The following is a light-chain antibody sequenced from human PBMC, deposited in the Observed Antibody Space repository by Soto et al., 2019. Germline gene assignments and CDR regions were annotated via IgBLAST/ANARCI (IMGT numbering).Light chain of an antibody. Sequence: NSRDVGGYNYVSWYQQHPGKAPKLMIYDVSKRPSGVPDRFSGSKSGNTASLTISGLQAEDEADYYCCSYAGSYTSSYAFGTVTKVTVL. V-gene: IGLV2-11*01. CDR1: SRDVGGYNY. CDR3: CSYAGSYTSSYA. J-gene: IGLJ1*01. CDR2: DVS.